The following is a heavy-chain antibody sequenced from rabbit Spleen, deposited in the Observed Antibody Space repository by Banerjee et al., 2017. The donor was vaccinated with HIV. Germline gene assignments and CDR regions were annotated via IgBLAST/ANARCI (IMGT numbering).Heavy chain of an antibody. CDR1: GFSFSSTYY. CDR2: IDTSSGST. D-gene: IGHD6-1*01. Sequence: QSLEESGGDLVKPGASLTLTCTASGFSFSSTYYMCWVRQAPGKGLELIACIDTSSGSTNYATWASGRFTISKTSSTTVTLQMTSLTAADTATYFCARGEHFSVGGVGYAYDLWGPGTLVTVS. V-gene: IGHV1S40*01. J-gene: IGHJ4*01. CDR3: ARGEHFSVGGVGYAYDL.